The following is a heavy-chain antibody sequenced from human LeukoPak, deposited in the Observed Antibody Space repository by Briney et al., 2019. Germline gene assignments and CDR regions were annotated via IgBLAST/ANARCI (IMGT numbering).Heavy chain of an antibody. J-gene: IGHJ4*02. CDR3: VRDGRLDY. CDR2: IGTSDTHT. Sequence: GGSLRLSCVASRFTFSDYYMSWIRQAPGKGLEWISYIGTSDTHTYYADSVKGRFTISRDNAKNSLFLQMDSLTADDTAMYYCVRDGRLDYWGQGTLVTVSS. CDR1: RFTFSDYY. V-gene: IGHV3-11*01.